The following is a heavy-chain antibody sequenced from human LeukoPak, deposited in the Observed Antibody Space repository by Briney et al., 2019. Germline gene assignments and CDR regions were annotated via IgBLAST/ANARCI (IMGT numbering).Heavy chain of an antibody. J-gene: IGHJ4*02. CDR1: GFTFNSYA. D-gene: IGHD3-10*01. CDR2: ISFDGTNE. Sequence: GGSLRLSCAASGFTFNSYAMHWVRQAPGKGLEWVALISFDGTNEYYADSVQGRFTISRDNSKSTLSLQMNSLRAEDTAVYYCAKSYYYGSGSYWRPHVVAYFDYWGQGTLVTVSS. CDR3: AKSYYYGSGSYWRPHVVAYFDY. V-gene: IGHV3-30-3*02.